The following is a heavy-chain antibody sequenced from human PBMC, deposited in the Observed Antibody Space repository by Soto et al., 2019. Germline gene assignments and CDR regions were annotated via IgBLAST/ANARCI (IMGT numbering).Heavy chain of an antibody. Sequence: ASVKVSCKVSGYTLTELSMHWVRQAPGKGLEWMGGFDPEDGETIYAQKFQGRVTMTEDTSTDTAYMELSSLRSEDTAVYYCATGKQDHLYSTHWGQGTLVTVSS. V-gene: IGHV1-24*01. D-gene: IGHD2-2*01. CDR1: GYTLTELS. CDR3: ATGKQDHLYSTH. CDR2: FDPEDGET. J-gene: IGHJ4*02.